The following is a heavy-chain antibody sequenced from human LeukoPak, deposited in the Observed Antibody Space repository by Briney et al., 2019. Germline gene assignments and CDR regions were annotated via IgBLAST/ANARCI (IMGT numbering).Heavy chain of an antibody. CDR2: ISTSSSNI. CDR3: AGDEWGGY. D-gene: IGHD1-26*01. Sequence: PGGSLRLSCAASRFAFSSYSMNWARHAPGKGLEWVSSISTSSSNIYYADSVMRRFTISRHNAKNSLYLQVNSLRVEDTVVYYCAGDEWGGYWGQGTLVTVSS. CDR1: RFAFSSYS. J-gene: IGHJ4*02. V-gene: IGHV3-21*01.